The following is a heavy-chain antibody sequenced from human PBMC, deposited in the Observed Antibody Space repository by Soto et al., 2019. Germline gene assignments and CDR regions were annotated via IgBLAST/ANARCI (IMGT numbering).Heavy chain of an antibody. J-gene: IGHJ6*02. CDR1: GFAFSKFV. Sequence: GGSLRLSCAASGFAFSKFVMRWVRQTPGKGLEWVSTITETGGDTYYTDSVKGRFTISGDNSKNTLYLQMTSLRAEDTALYYCTKASPDRHHMDVWGQGTTVTVSS. CDR2: ITETGGDT. CDR3: TKASPDRHHMDV. V-gene: IGHV3-23*01.